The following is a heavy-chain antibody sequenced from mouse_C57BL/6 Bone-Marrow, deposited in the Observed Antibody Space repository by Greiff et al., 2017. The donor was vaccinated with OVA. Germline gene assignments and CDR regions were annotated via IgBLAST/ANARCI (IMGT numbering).Heavy chain of an antibody. CDR2: IDPNSGGT. V-gene: IGHV1-72*01. CDR1: GYTFTSYW. J-gene: IGHJ2*01. Sequence: QVQLQQPGAELVKPGASVKLSCKASGYTFTSYWMHWVKQRPGRGLEWIGRIDPNSGGTKYNEKFKSKATLTVDKPSSTAYMQLSSLTSEDSAVYYCARDFLFITTVGGRFDYWGQGTTLTVSS. CDR3: ARDFLFITTVGGRFDY. D-gene: IGHD1-1*01.